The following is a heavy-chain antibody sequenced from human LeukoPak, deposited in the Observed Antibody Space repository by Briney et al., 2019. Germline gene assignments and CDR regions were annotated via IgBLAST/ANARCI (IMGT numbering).Heavy chain of an antibody. V-gene: IGHV3-7*01. CDR2: INQDGSKA. Sequence: PGGSLRLSCAAYGFTFSNYWMTWVRQAPGKGLEWVAHINQDGSKAYYMDSVKARFTVSRDNAENSVSLHMNSLRAEDTAVYYCVRDGGVDGYDLLDYWGQGSLVTVSS. CDR1: GFTFSNYW. J-gene: IGHJ4*02. D-gene: IGHD5-24*01. CDR3: VRDGGVDGYDLLDY.